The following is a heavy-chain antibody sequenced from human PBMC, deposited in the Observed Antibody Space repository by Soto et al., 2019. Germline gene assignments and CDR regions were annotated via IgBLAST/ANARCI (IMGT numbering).Heavy chain of an antibody. CDR3: ASDPGTDYAGVFDP. D-gene: IGHD4-17*01. V-gene: IGHV6-1*01. CDR1: GDSVSSNTPA. Sequence: QVQLQQSGPGLVKPSQTLSLTCAISGDSVSSNTPAWNWIRQSPSRGLEWLGRTYYRSKWYNDYALSANSQITISHDSSKNQFSLQLNSVTPDDTAVYYCASDPGTDYAGVFDPWGQGTLVTVSS. J-gene: IGHJ5*02. CDR2: TYYRSKWYN.